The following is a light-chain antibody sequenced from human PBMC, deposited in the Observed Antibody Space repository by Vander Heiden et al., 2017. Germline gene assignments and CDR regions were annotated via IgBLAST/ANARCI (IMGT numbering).Light chain of an antibody. Sequence: QSALTQPPSASGSPGQSVTTSRTGTSSAVGAYNYVSCYQQHPGNPPKLMIYEVSTRPSGVPDLFSGSKSGNTASLTVSGLQAEDDADYYCSSYAGSNNLVFGGGTKLTVL. CDR3: SSYAGSNNLV. J-gene: IGLJ2*01. CDR2: EVS. CDR1: SSAVGAYNY. V-gene: IGLV2-8*01.